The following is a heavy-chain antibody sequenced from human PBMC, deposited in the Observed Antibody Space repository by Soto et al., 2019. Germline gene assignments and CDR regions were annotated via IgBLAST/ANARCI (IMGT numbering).Heavy chain of an antibody. V-gene: IGHV1-46*03. J-gene: IGHJ5*02. CDR2: INPSGGST. CDR3: ARGLSDILTGPTDPNWFDP. D-gene: IGHD3-9*01. CDR1: GYTFTSYY. Sequence: ASVKVSCKASGYTFTSYYMHWVRHAPGQGLEWMGIINPSGGSTSYAQKFQGRVTMTRDTSTSTVYMELSSLRSEDTAVYYCARGLSDILTGPTDPNWFDPWGQGTLVTVSS.